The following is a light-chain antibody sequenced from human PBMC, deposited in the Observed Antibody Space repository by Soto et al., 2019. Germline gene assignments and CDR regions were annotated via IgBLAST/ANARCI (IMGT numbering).Light chain of an antibody. Sequence: QSALTQPASVSGSPGQSITISCTGTSSEVGGYNYVSWYQQHPGKAPKLMIYDVSNRPSGVSNRFSGSKSGNTASLTISGIQAEDEADYYCSSYTSSSTVVLAEGPSSPS. CDR2: DVS. V-gene: IGLV2-14*01. CDR1: SSEVGGYNY. CDR3: SSYTSSSTVV. J-gene: IGLJ2*01.